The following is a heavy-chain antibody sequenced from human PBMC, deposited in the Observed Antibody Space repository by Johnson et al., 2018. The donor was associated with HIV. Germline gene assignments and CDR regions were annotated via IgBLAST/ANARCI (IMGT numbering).Heavy chain of an antibody. J-gene: IGHJ3*02. V-gene: IGHV3-11*04. CDR2: ISTSGSTI. D-gene: IGHD6-19*01. Sequence: QVQLVESGGGLVKPGGSLRLSCAASGFTFSDYYMSWIRQATGKGLEWVSYISTSGSTIYYADSVKGRFTISRDHAKNSLYLQMNSLGAEDPAVYYCVRESLRRIPVPGPGDAAFDIWGSGTLVTVSS. CDR1: GFTFSDYY. CDR3: VRESLRRIPVPGPGDAAFDI.